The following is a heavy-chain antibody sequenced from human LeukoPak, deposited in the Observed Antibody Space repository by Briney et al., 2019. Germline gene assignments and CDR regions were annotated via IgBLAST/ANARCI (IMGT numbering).Heavy chain of an antibody. Sequence: GGSLRLSCAASGFTFSSYWMHWVRQVPGKGLVWVTRINPGGSRITYADSVKGRFTISRDNAKNTLYLQMDSLRAEDTGVYYCARSNQADDYWGQGTLVTVSS. CDR1: GFTFSSYW. V-gene: IGHV3-74*01. CDR2: INPGGSRI. D-gene: IGHD1-14*01. CDR3: ARSNQADDY. J-gene: IGHJ4*02.